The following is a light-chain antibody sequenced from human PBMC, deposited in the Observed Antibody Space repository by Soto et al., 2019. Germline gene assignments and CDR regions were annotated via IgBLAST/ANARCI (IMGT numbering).Light chain of an antibody. CDR1: QSVSSSY. J-gene: IGKJ1*01. CDR2: GAS. V-gene: IGKV3-20*01. Sequence: EVVLTQSPGTLSLSQGERATLSCRASQSVSSSYLAWYQQKPGQAPRLLIYGASSRATGIPDRFSGSVSGTDFTLTISRLEPEDVAVYYCQQYGSSPWTFGQWTKVEIK. CDR3: QQYGSSPWT.